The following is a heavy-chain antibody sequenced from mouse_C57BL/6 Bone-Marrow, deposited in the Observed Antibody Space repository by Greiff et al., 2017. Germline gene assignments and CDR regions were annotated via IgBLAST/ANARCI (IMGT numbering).Heavy chain of an antibody. CDR3: ARGARGPLYAMDY. V-gene: IGHV1-78*01. Sequence: QVQLQQSDAELVKPGDSVKISCKVSGYTFTDHTIHWMKQRPEQGLEWIGYIYPRDGSNKDNEKFKGQATLTADKSSSTAYMHLNSLTSQDSAVYFCARGARGPLYAMDYWGQGTSVTVSS. J-gene: IGHJ4*01. CDR1: GYTFTDHT. CDR2: IYPRDGSN. D-gene: IGHD3-3*01.